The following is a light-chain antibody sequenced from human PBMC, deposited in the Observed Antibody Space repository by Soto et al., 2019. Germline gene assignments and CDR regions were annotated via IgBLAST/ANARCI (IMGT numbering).Light chain of an antibody. CDR2: DAS. CDR1: QDISNY. CDR3: QQYANLPLT. J-gene: IGKJ4*01. Sequence: DIQMTQSPSSLSAYVGDRVTITCQASQDISNYLNCYQQKPGKDPKLLIYDASNLETGVPSRFSGGGSGTDSTFTISIRQPEDIATYYCQQYANLPLTLFGGNKVEIK. V-gene: IGKV1-33*01.